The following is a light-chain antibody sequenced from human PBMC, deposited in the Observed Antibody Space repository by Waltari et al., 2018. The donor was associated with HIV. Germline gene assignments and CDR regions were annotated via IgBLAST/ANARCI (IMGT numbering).Light chain of an antibody. CDR2: WAS. V-gene: IGKV4-1*01. Sequence: DIVMTQSPDSLAVSLGERATSHCKSSQSLLYSSNNKNYLAWYQQKPGQPPKLLIYWASTRQSGVPDRFSGSGSGTDFTLSISSLQAEDVAVYYCQQYYGSPFTFGPGTKVDIK. CDR1: QSLLYSSNNKNY. J-gene: IGKJ3*01. CDR3: QQYYGSPFT.